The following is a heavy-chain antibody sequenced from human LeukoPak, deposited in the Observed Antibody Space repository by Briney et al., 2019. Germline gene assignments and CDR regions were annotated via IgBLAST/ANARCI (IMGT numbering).Heavy chain of an antibody. CDR2: IYYSGST. Sequence: KASETLPLTCTVSGGSISSYYWSWIRQPPGKGLEWIGYIYYSGSTNYNPSLKSRVTISVDTSKNQFSLKLSSVTAADTAVYYCASSQYYYDSSGYSAFGYWGQGTLVTVSS. CDR1: GGSISSYY. V-gene: IGHV4-59*01. D-gene: IGHD3-22*01. J-gene: IGHJ4*02. CDR3: ASSQYYYDSSGYSAFGY.